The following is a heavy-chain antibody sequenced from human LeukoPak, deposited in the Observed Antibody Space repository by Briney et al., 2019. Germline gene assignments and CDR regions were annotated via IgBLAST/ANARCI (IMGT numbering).Heavy chain of an antibody. CDR3: ARGEEYSSSSLQHLYYYYYMDV. CDR1: GGTFSSYA. J-gene: IGHJ6*03. CDR2: IIPIFGTA. V-gene: IGHV1-69*05. D-gene: IGHD6-6*01. Sequence: GASVKVSCKASGGTFSSYAISWVRQAPGQGLEWMGGIIPIFGTANYAQKFQGRVTITTDESTSTAYMELSSLRSEDTAVYYCARGEEYSSSSLQHLYYYYYMDVWGKGTTVTVSS.